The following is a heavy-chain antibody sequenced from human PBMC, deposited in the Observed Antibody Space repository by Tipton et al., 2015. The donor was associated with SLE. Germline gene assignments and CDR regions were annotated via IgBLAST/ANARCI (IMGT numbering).Heavy chain of an antibody. Sequence: TLSLTCTVSGVSISSHYWSCIRQAPGKGLERIGYISNSETTNYNPSLKSRVTISVDTSKNQFSLKRRSVTAADTAVYYCAGAWQGYCSGGTCYVLDYWGQGTLVTVSS. CDR3: AGAWQGYCSGGTCYVLDY. J-gene: IGHJ4*02. CDR1: GVSISSHY. D-gene: IGHD2-15*01. CDR2: ISNSETT. V-gene: IGHV4-59*11.